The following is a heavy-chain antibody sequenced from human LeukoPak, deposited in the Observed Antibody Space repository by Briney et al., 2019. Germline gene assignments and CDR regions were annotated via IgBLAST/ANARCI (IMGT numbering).Heavy chain of an antibody. Sequence: SETLSLTCIVSGVSISSYYWSWIRQPPGKGLEWIGFIYYSGSTNYNPSLKSRVTISVDTSKNQFFLNLSSVTAADTAVYYCVYSSSYYGAYYFDYWGQGTLVTVSS. CDR3: VYSSSYYGAYYFDY. CDR1: GVSISSYY. D-gene: IGHD6-13*01. V-gene: IGHV4-59*01. J-gene: IGHJ4*02. CDR2: IYYSGST.